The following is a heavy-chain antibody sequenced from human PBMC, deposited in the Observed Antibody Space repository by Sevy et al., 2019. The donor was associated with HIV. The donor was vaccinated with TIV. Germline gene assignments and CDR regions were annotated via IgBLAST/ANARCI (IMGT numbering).Heavy chain of an antibody. Sequence: GGSLRLSCAASGFTVSSNYMSWVRQAPGKGLEWVLVIYSGGSTYYADSVKGRFTISRDNSKNTLYLQMNSLRAEDTAVYYCARGLGATPYYFDYWGQGTLVTVSS. D-gene: IGHD1-26*01. CDR1: GFTVSSNY. CDR2: IYSGGST. CDR3: ARGLGATPYYFDY. V-gene: IGHV3-53*01. J-gene: IGHJ4*02.